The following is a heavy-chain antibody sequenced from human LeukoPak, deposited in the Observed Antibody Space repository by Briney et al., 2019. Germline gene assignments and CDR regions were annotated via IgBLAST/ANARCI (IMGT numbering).Heavy chain of an antibody. CDR2: IRYDGSNK. V-gene: IGHV3-30*02. Sequence: QPGGSLRLSCAASGFTFSSYGMHWVRQAPGKGLEWVAFIRYDGSNKYYADSVKGRFTISRDNSKNTLYLQMNSLRAEDTAVYYCASPYNSRWYELCYWGQGTLVTVSS. D-gene: IGHD6-13*01. CDR3: ASPYNSRWYELCY. J-gene: IGHJ4*02. CDR1: GFTFSSYG.